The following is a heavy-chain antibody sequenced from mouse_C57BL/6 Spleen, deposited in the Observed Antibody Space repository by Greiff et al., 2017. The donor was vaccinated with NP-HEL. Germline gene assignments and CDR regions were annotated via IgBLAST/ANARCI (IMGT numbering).Heavy chain of an antibody. Sequence: QVQLQQPGAELVKPGASVTMSCKASGYTFTSYWITWVKPRPGQGLEWIGDIYPGSGSTNSNEKFTSKATLTVDTSSSTAYMQLSSLTSEDSAVYYCARAVVAYYYAMDYWGQGTSVTVSS. CDR1: GYTFTSYW. D-gene: IGHD1-1*01. V-gene: IGHV1-55*01. CDR2: IYPGSGST. J-gene: IGHJ4*01. CDR3: ARAVVAYYYAMDY.